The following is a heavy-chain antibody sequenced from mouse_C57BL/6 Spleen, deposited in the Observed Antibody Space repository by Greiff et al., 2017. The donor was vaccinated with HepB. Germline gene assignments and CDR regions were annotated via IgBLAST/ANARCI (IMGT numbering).Heavy chain of an antibody. CDR1: GYTFTSYW. CDR2: IDPSDSET. V-gene: IGHV1-52*01. J-gene: IGHJ1*03. D-gene: IGHD2-2*01. CDR3: ARGAGYYWYFDV. Sequence: QVQLKQSGAELVRPGSSVKLSCKASGYTFTSYWMHWVKQRPIQGLEWIGNIDPSDSETHYNQKFKDKATLTVDKSSSTAYMQLSSLTSEDSAVYYCARGAGYYWYFDVWGTGTTVTVSS.